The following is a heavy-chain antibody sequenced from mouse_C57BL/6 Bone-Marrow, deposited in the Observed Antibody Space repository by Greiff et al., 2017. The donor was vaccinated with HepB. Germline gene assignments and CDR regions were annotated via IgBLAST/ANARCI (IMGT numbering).Heavy chain of an antibody. V-gene: IGHV2-6*01. CDR1: GFSLTSYG. D-gene: IGHD4-1*01. CDR3: ASCNWGFAY. CDR2: IWGVGST. J-gene: IGHJ3*01. Sequence: VQRVESGPGLVAPSQSLSITCTVSGFSLTSYGVDWVRQSPGKGLEWLGVIWGVGSTNYNSALKSRLSISKDNSKSQVFLKMNSLQTDDTAMYYCASCNWGFAYWGQGTLVTVSA.